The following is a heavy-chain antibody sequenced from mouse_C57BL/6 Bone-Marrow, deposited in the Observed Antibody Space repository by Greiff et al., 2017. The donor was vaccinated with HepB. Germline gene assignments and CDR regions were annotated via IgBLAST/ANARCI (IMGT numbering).Heavy chain of an antibody. J-gene: IGHJ1*03. V-gene: IGHV5-16*01. D-gene: IGHD2-5*01. CDR2: INYDGSST. CDR3: ASYSNYGYFDV. Sequence: EVMLVESEGGLVQPGRSMKLSCTASGFTFSDYYMAWVRQVPEKGLEWVANINYDGSSTYYLDSLKSRFIISRDNAKNILYLQMSSLKSEDTATYYCASYSNYGYFDVWGTGTTVTVSS. CDR1: GFTFSDYY.